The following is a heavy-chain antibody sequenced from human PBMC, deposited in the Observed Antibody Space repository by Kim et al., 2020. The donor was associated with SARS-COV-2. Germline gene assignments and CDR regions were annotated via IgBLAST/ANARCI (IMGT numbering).Heavy chain of an antibody. J-gene: IGHJ4*02. CDR3: ARVPWSGGSPTY. CDR1: GFTFSTYN. V-gene: IGHV3-48*04. CDR2: ISSSTSTI. Sequence: GGSLRLSCAASGFTFSTYNMNWVRQAPGKGLEWVSYISSSTSTIYYADSVKGRFTISRDNAKNLLYLQMNSLRAEDTAVYYCARVPWSGGSPTYWGQGTLVTVSS. D-gene: IGHD1-26*01.